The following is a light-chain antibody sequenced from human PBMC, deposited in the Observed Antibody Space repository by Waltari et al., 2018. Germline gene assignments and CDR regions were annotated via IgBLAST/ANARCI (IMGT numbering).Light chain of an antibody. Sequence: VLTQSPGTLSLSPGERVILSCTASQSASSNYLAWYQQKPGQAPRLLIYDASNRATGIADRCSGSGSGTDFTLTISRLESEDVAVYYCQQYGRSPWTFGQGTKVEIK. V-gene: IGKV3-20*01. CDR2: DAS. CDR3: QQYGRSPWT. J-gene: IGKJ1*01. CDR1: QSASSNY.